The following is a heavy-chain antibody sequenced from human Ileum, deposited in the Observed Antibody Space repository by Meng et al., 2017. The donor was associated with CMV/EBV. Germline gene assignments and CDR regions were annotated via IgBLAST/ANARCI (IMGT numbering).Heavy chain of an antibody. CDR1: GLAFSDYS. J-gene: IGHJ4*02. CDR3: AKDTTPDSRYNFDC. D-gene: IGHD2-2*02. Sequence: ASGLAFSDYSMNWVRKAPGGGLEWLSIVYRRSTAKYYAQSVEGRFTISRDDSTSTLYLQMNSLRVDDTATYYCAKDTTPDSRYNFDCWGQGTLVTVSS. V-gene: IGHV3-23*03. CDR2: VYRRSTAK.